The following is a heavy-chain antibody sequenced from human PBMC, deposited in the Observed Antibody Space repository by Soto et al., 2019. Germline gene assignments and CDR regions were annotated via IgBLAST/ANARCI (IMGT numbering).Heavy chain of an antibody. CDR3: SRGGGFSGNYL. CDR2: IDTDGSTT. Sequence: EVQLVESGGGLVQPGGSLRLSCAASGISFSDYWMHWVRQAPGKGLVWVSCIDTDGSTTTYADSVKGRFTISRDNVKNTLYLQMDSLRAEDTALYYCSRGGGFSGNYLGGQGTLVTVSS. V-gene: IGHV3-74*01. D-gene: IGHD1-26*01. CDR1: GISFSDYW. J-gene: IGHJ4*02.